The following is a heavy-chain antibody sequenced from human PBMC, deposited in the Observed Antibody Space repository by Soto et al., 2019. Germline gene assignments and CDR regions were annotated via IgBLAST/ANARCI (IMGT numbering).Heavy chain of an antibody. Sequence: EVQLVESGGGLVQPEGSLRLSCGASGFTFSDHYMDWVRQAPGQGLEWVGRIKNKANSYTTEYAAPVQGRFIISRDDSNNSVFLQMNRLKTDDTAVYYCKRVRLGSIRSSYYWGPGILVTVSS. V-gene: IGHV3-72*01. CDR3: KRVRLGSIRSSYY. CDR1: GFTFSDHY. CDR2: IKNKANSYTT. D-gene: IGHD3-3*02. J-gene: IGHJ4*02.